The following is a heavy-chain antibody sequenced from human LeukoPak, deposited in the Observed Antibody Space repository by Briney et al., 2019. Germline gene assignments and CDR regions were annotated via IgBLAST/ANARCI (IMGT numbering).Heavy chain of an antibody. CDR3: ARVYRSSSGYCFDF. J-gene: IGHJ4*02. CDR2: IKQDGGEK. CDR1: GFTFSSYW. V-gene: IGHV3-7*01. Sequence: GGSLRLSCAVSGFTFSSYWMSWVRQAPGKGLERVANIKQDGGEKYYVDSVKGRFTVSRDNAKNSLYLQMNSLRAEDTAVYYCARVYRSSSGYCFDFWGQGTLVTVSS. D-gene: IGHD6-6*01.